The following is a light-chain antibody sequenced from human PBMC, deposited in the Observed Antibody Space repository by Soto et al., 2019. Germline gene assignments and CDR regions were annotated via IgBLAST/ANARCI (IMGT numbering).Light chain of an antibody. CDR2: EVS. CDR3: SAYGSSSPLSV. Sequence: QSVLTQPASVSGSPGQSITISCTGTSSDGGGYNFVSWYQQNPGRAPKLMIYEVSNRPSGVSDRFSGSKSGNTASLTISGLQAEDEGDYYCSAYGSSSPLSVFGTGTKLTVL. J-gene: IGLJ1*01. CDR1: SSDGGGYNF. V-gene: IGLV2-14*01.